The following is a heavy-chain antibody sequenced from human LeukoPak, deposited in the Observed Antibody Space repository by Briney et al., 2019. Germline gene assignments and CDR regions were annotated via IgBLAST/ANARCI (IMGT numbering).Heavy chain of an antibody. V-gene: IGHV3-48*04. Sequence: PGGSLSLSFAASGFTFSSYSMNWVRQAPGKGLEWVSYISSSSSTIYYADSVKGRFTISRDNAKNSLYLQMNSLRAEDTAVYYCARERTEYSSGWYGEWGQGTLVTVSS. CDR3: ARERTEYSSGWYGE. J-gene: IGHJ4*02. D-gene: IGHD6-19*01. CDR1: GFTFSSYS. CDR2: ISSSSSTI.